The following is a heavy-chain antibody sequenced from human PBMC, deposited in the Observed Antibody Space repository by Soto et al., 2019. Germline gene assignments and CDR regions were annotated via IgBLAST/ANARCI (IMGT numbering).Heavy chain of an antibody. CDR3: TKDTSGTKDNSGTYYTSDF. CDR2: ITVGGDIT. J-gene: IGHJ4*02. Sequence: PGGSLRLSCAASGFSFSSYAMTWVRQAPGKGLEWVSTITVGGDITHYPDSVKGRFTISRDNSKNTLYLQMDSLRAEDTAIYFCTKDTSGTKDNSGTYYTSDFWGQGTLVTVSS. CDR1: GFSFSSYA. V-gene: IGHV3-23*01. D-gene: IGHD1-26*01.